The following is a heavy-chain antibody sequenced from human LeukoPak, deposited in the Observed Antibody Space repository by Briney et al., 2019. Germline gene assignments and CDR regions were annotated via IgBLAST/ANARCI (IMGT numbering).Heavy chain of an antibody. CDR3: ARADYDTSVSTRKQIDY. CDR2: MNPNSGNT. J-gene: IGHJ4*02. Sequence: ASVKVSCKASGYTFTSYDINWVRQATGQGLEWMGWMNPNSGNTGYAQTFQGRVTMTRNTSISTAYMELSSLRSEDTAVYYCARADYDTSVSTRKQIDYWGQGTLVTVSS. V-gene: IGHV1-8*01. CDR1: GYTFTSYD. D-gene: IGHD3-22*01.